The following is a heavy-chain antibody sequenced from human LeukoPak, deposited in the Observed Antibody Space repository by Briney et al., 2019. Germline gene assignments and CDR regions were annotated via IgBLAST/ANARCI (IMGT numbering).Heavy chain of an antibody. CDR1: GFTFSSYA. CDR3: AEDGPYYGSRSYDYFDN. Sequence: GGSLRLSCAASGFTFSSYAMSWVRQAPGKGLEWVSSISGSAGSTYYADSVKGRFTISRDNSKNTLYLQMNSLRAEDTAVYYCAEDGPYYGSRSYDYFDNWGQGTLVTVSS. V-gene: IGHV3-23*01. D-gene: IGHD3-10*01. CDR2: ISGSAGST. J-gene: IGHJ4*02.